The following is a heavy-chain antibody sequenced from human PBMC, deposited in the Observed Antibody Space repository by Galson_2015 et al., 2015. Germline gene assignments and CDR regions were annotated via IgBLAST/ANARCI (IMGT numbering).Heavy chain of an antibody. CDR1: GFTFSSYD. CDR3: ARGGGSSGPRLIYGMDV. J-gene: IGHJ6*02. D-gene: IGHD6-6*01. Sequence: SLRLSCAASGFTFSSYDMHWVRQATGKGLEWVSAIGTAGDPYYPGSVKGRFTISRENAKNSLYLQMNSLRAGDTAVYYCARGGGSSGPRLIYGMDVWGQGTTVTVSS. V-gene: IGHV3-13*05. CDR2: IGTAGDP.